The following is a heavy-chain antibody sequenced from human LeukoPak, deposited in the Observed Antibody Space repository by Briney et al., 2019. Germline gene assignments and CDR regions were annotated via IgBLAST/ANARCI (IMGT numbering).Heavy chain of an antibody. CDR1: GYTFTGYY. D-gene: IGHD3-3*01. V-gene: IGHV1-2*02. Sequence: ASVKVSCKASGYTFTGYYMHWVRQAPGQGLEWMGWINPNSGGTNYAQKFQGRVTMTRDTSISTAYMELSRLRFDDTAVYYCARDALDLWSGYPTHGDYFDYWGQGTLVTVSS. CDR3: ARDALDLWSGYPTHGDYFDY. CDR2: INPNSGGT. J-gene: IGHJ4*02.